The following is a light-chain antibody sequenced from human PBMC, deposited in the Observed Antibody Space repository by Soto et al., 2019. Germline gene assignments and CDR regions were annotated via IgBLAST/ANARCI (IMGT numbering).Light chain of an antibody. V-gene: IGLV2-14*01. Sequence: QSVLTQPASVSGSPGQSITISCTGTSSDVGAYNYVSWYQLHPGKVPKLIISEVRNRPSGVSSRFSGSKSANTASLTISGLQAEDEADYSCSSYTRRSTQVFGTGTKLTVL. J-gene: IGLJ1*01. CDR2: EVR. CDR3: SSYTRRSTQV. CDR1: SSDVGAYNY.